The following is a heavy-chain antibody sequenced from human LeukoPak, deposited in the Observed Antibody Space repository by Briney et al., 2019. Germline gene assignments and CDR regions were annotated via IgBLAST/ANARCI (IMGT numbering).Heavy chain of an antibody. CDR2: IKSKTDGGTT. J-gene: IGHJ4*02. D-gene: IGHD6-19*01. Sequence: GRSLRLSCAASGFTFSSYGMHWVRQAPGKGLEWVGRIKSKTDGGTTDYAAPVKGRFTISRDDSKNTLNLQMNSLKTEDTAVYYCTPSIAVAGSLDYWGQGTLVTVSS. CDR1: GFTFSSYG. V-gene: IGHV3-15*01. CDR3: TPSIAVAGSLDY.